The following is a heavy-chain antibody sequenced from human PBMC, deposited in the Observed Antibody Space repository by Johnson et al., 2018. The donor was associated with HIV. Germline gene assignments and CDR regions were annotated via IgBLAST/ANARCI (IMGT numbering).Heavy chain of an antibody. J-gene: IGHJ3*02. CDR3: ARDGWEQRGETVGDGFDI. Sequence: VQPVESGGGFVEPGRSLRLSCPASGFTFSYVWMHWVRQAPGKGLEWVSVINWHGGSTGYADSVKGRFTISRDNTKNSVYLQMNSLRVEDTAFYYCARDGWEQRGETVGDGFDIWGQGTMVTVSS. CDR1: GFTFSYVW. V-gene: IGHV3-20*04. D-gene: IGHD1-26*01. CDR2: INWHGGST.